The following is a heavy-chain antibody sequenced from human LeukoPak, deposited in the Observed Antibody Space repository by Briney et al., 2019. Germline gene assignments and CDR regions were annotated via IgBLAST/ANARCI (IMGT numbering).Heavy chain of an antibody. CDR1: GFTFDDYG. CDR2: IKQDGSQE. Sequence: SGGSLRLSCAASGFTFDDYGMSWVRQAPGKGLEWVAHIKQDGSQEYYVDSVKGRFTISRDSAKNSLYLQMNSLRAEDTAVYYCARGVPYDSWSGPHYSDYWGQGTLVTVSS. J-gene: IGHJ4*02. CDR3: ARGVPYDSWSGPHYSDY. D-gene: IGHD3-3*01. V-gene: IGHV3-7*01.